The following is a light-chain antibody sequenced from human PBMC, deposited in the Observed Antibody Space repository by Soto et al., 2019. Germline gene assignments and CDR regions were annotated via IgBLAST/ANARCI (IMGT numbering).Light chain of an antibody. V-gene: IGLV4-69*01. CDR1: SDHITYA. Sequence: QLVLTQSPSASASLGASVKLTCTLSSDHITYAIAWHQQHPEKGPRYLMRLNSDGSHRRGDGIPDRFSGSSSGAERYLTISSLQSDDEADYYCQTWGTGVHLVFGGGTKLTVL. CDR2: LNSDGSH. CDR3: QTWGTGVHLV. J-gene: IGLJ2*01.